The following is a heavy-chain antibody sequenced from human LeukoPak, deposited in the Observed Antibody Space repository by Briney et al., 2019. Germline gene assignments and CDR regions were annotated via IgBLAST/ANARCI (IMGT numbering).Heavy chain of an antibody. D-gene: IGHD4-17*01. CDR3: AGDETTVNFAFDI. J-gene: IGHJ3*02. CDR1: GYTFTSYD. V-gene: IGHV1-8*01. Sequence: ASVKVSCKASGYTFTSYDINWVRQATGQGHEWMGWMNPNSGNTGYAQKFQGRVTMTRNTSISTAYMELSSLRSEDTAVYYCAGDETTVNFAFDIWGQGTMVTVSS. CDR2: MNPNSGNT.